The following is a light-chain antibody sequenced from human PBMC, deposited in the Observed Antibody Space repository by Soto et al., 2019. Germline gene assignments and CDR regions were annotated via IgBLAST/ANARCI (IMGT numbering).Light chain of an antibody. CDR2: GAS. CDR3: QQYGSSAK. V-gene: IGKV3-20*01. CDR1: QSVSNNY. Sequence: EMLLTQAPVTLSLSAGEITNLSCIASQSVSNNYLAWYQQKPGQAPRLLIYGASNRATGIPDRFSGSGSGTDFTLTISRLEPEDFAVHYCQQYGSSAKFGQGTKV. J-gene: IGKJ1*01.